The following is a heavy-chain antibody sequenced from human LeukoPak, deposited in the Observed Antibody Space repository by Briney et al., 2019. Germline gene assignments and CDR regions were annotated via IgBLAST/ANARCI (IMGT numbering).Heavy chain of an antibody. V-gene: IGHV3-23*01. CDR2: ISGSGGST. Sequence: GGSLRLSCAASGFTFSNYAMSWVRQAPGKGLEWVSTISGSGGSTYYADSVKGRFTISRHNSKNTLYLQMNSLRAEDTAVYYCAKLSASYFDYWGQGALVTVSS. CDR1: GFTFSNYA. J-gene: IGHJ4*02. CDR3: AKLSASYFDY.